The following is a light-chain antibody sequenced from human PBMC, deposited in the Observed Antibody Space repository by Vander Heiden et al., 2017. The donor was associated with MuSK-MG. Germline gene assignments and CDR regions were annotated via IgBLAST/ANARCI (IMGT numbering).Light chain of an antibody. CDR3: QQNNSYPLT. CDR1: QGISTY. CDR2: AAP. Sequence: DIKMTQAPSSLSAAVGDSVTITSRASQGISTYLAWFRHMPGNAPTSLIYAAPGLLGSVPSYISSSAAGTYFTLTSSSLPPEYFATYCCQQNNSYPLTFGGGTKVDIK. V-gene: IGKV1-16*02. J-gene: IGKJ4*01.